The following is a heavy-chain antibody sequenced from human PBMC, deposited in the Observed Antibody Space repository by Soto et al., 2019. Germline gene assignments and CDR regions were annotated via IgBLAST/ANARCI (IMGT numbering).Heavy chain of an antibody. D-gene: IGHD2-15*01. CDR1: GFTFSSYA. V-gene: IGHV3-30-3*01. Sequence: SGGSLRLSCAASGFTFSSYAMHWVRQAPGKGLEWVAVISYDGSNKYYVDSVKGRFTISRDNSKNTLYLQMNSLRAEDTAVYYCARDYCSGGSCPPYFDYWGQGTLVTVSS. J-gene: IGHJ4*02. CDR2: ISYDGSNK. CDR3: ARDYCSGGSCPPYFDY.